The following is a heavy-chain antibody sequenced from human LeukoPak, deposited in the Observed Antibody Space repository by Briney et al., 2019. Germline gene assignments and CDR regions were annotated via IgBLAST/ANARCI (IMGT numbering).Heavy chain of an antibody. CDR1: GCSISSGYY. CDR3: ARVTYDYDILTGYFFQNWFDP. V-gene: IGHV4-38-2*01. Sequence: SETLSLTCAVSGCSISSGYYWGWIRQPPGQGLEWIGSIYHSGSTYYNPSLKSRVTISVDTSKNQFSLKLSSVTAADTAVYYCARVTYDYDILTGYFFQNWFDPWGQGTLVTVSS. D-gene: IGHD3-9*01. J-gene: IGHJ5*02. CDR2: IYHSGST.